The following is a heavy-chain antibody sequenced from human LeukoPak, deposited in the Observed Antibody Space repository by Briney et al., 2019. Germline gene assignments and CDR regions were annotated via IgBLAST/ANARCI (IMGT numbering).Heavy chain of an antibody. Sequence: GASVKVSCKASGYTFTSYYMHWVRQAPGQGLEWMGMINPSGGATTYAQNFQGRVTMTTDTSTSTAHMELSSLRSEDTAVYYSARGASRSWYVYWGQGTLVTVSS. CDR1: GYTFTSYY. CDR2: INPSGGAT. J-gene: IGHJ4*02. V-gene: IGHV1-46*01. CDR3: ARGASRSWYVY. D-gene: IGHD6-13*01.